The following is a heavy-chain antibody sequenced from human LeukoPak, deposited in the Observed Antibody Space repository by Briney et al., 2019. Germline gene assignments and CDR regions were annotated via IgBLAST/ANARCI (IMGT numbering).Heavy chain of an antibody. CDR2: IYYSGST. Sequence: SETLSLTCTVPGGSISSSSYYWGWIRQPPGKGLEWIGSIYYSGSTYYNPSLKSRVTISVDTSKNQFSLKLSSVTAADTAVYYCARVNDFWSGFAKYYYYMDVWGKGTTVTVSS. CDR1: GGSISSSSYY. CDR3: ARVNDFWSGFAKYYYYMDV. J-gene: IGHJ6*03. D-gene: IGHD3-3*01. V-gene: IGHV4-39*07.